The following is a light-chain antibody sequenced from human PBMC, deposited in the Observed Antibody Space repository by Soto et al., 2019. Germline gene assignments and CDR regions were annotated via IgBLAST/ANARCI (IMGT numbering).Light chain of an antibody. CDR3: HQYGSSPT. V-gene: IGKV3-20*01. CDR2: DAS. J-gene: IGKJ5*01. Sequence: EIVLTQSPATLSLSPGERATLSCRASQSISNFLAWYQQKPGQAPRLLIYDASNRATGIPARFSGSGSGTDSTLTIRRLQPEDFAVYYCHQYGSSPTFGQGTRLEIK. CDR1: QSISNF.